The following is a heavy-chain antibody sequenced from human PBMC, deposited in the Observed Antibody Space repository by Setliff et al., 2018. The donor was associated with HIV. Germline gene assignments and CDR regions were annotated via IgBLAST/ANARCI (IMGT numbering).Heavy chain of an antibody. J-gene: IGHJ6*03. CDR2: INPTGGNT. CDR1: GYSFTNHY. CDR3: ARDMDTPYMDV. Sequence: ASVKVSCKPSGYSFTNHYMHWVRQAPGQGLEWMGVINPTGGNTGYAQKFQGRVTITRSTSISTAYMDLSSLRSEDTAVYYCARDMDTPYMDVWGKGTTVTVSS. D-gene: IGHD5-18*01. V-gene: IGHV1-46*01.